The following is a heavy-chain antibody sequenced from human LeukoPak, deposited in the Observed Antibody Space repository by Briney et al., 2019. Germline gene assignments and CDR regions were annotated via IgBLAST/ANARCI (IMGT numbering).Heavy chain of an antibody. CDR2: IIPIFGTA. D-gene: IGHD3-3*01. J-gene: IGHJ4*02. V-gene: IGHV1-69*05. Sequence: SSVKVSCKASGGTFSSYAISWVRQAPGQGLEWVGRIIPIFGTANYAQKFQGRVTITTDESTSTAYMELSSLRSEDTAVYYCARTARSGYGRFDYWGQGTLVTVSS. CDR1: GGTFSSYA. CDR3: ARTARSGYGRFDY.